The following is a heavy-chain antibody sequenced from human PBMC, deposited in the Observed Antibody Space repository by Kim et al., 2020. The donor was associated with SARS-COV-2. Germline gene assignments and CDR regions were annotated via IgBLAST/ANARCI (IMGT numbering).Heavy chain of an antibody. CDR3: ARDMVRDYYSYGMDV. CDR2: IWYDGSNE. D-gene: IGHD3-10*01. J-gene: IGHJ6*02. V-gene: IGHV3-33*01. Sequence: GGSLRLSCAASGFTFSHYGMHWVRQAPGKGLEWVAVIWYDGSNEEYADSVKGRFTISRDNSKNTLFLQMNSLRAEDTAVYYCARDMVRDYYSYGMDVWGQGTTVTVSS. CDR1: GFTFSHYG.